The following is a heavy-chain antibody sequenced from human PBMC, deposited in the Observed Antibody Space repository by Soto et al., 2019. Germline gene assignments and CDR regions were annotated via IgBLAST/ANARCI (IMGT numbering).Heavy chain of an antibody. V-gene: IGHV1-18*01. CDR3: ARDLRFPYYYYGMDV. CDR2: ISAYNGNT. CDR1: GYTFTSYG. J-gene: IGHJ6*02. D-gene: IGHD4-17*01. Sequence: QVQLVQSGAEVKKPGASVKVSCKASGYTFTSYGISWVRQAPGQGLEWMGWISAYNGNTNYAQKLQGRVTMTTDTSTSTAYMELRSLISDDTAVYYCARDLRFPYYYYGMDVWGQGTTVTVSS.